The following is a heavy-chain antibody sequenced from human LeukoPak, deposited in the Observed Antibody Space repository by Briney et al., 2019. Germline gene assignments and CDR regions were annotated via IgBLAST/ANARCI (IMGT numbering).Heavy chain of an antibody. J-gene: IGHJ4*02. CDR1: GDSMSSGGYA. D-gene: IGHD3-10*01. CDR3: AKVWGSGSYYNGPFDY. CDR2: ISGSGGST. Sequence: ETLSLTCVVSGDSMSSGGYAWTWLRQPPGKGLEWVSAISGSGGSTYYADSVKGRFTISRDNSKNTLYLQMNSLRAEDTAVYYCAKVWGSGSYYNGPFDYWGQGTLVTVSS. V-gene: IGHV3-23*01.